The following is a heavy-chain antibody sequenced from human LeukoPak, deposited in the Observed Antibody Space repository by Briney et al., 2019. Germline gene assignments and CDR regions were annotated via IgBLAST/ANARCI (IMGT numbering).Heavy chain of an antibody. Sequence: SETLSLTCTVYGGSISSSTYYWAWIRQPPGKGLEWIGSIYYSGSTYYNPSLKSLVTISLDTSNNHFSLKLSSVPAADTAVYYCARLPRGGRPPMISLYYYMDVWGKGTTVIVSS. V-gene: IGHV4-39*01. J-gene: IGHJ6*03. CDR3: ARLPRGGRPPMISLYYYMDV. CDR2: IYYSGST. CDR1: GGSISSSTYY. D-gene: IGHD3/OR15-3a*01.